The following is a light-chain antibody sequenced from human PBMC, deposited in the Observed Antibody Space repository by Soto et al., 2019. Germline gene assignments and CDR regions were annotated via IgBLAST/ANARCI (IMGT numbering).Light chain of an antibody. Sequence: EIVLTQSPGTLSLSPGERATLSCRASQSVSSSYLAWYPQKPGQAPRLLIYGASSRATGIPDRFSGSGPGPDFTLTISRLEPEGCAVYYCQQDGGSPHSRAFGQGTKVEIK. J-gene: IGKJ1*01. CDR2: GAS. CDR3: QQDGGSPHSRA. CDR1: QSVSSSY. V-gene: IGKV3-20*01.